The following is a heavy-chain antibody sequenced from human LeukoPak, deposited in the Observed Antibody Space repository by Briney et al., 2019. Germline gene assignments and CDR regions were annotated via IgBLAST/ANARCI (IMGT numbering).Heavy chain of an antibody. Sequence: GESLKISCKGSGYSFTSYWIGWVRPMPGKGLEWMGIIYPGDSDTRYSPSFQGQVTISADKSISTAYLQWSSLKASDTAMYYCATYPGYSSGWYGNWFDPWGQGTLVTVSS. CDR3: ATYPGYSSGWYGNWFDP. D-gene: IGHD6-19*01. V-gene: IGHV5-51*01. J-gene: IGHJ5*02. CDR2: IYPGDSDT. CDR1: GYSFTSYW.